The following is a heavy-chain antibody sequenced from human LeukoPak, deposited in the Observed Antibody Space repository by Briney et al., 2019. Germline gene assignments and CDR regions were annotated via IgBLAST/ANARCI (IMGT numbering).Heavy chain of an antibody. V-gene: IGHV3-30*03. Sequence: GRSLRLSCAASGFTFSSYGMHWVRQAPGKGLEWVAVKSYDGSNKYYADSVKGRFTISRDNSKNTLYLQMNSLRAEDTAVYYCGPSYHFDYWGQGTLVTVSS. D-gene: IGHD3-10*01. CDR1: GFTFSSYG. J-gene: IGHJ4*02. CDR3: GPSYHFDY. CDR2: KSYDGSNK.